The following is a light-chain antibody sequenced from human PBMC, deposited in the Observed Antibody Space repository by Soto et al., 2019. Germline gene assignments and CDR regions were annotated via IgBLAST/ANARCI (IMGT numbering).Light chain of an antibody. CDR2: DDS. CDR3: QVWDSSSDHSVV. Sequence: VLTQPPSVSVAPGQTARITCGGNNIGSKSVHGYQQKPGQAPVLVVDDDSDRPSGIPERFSGSNSGNTATLTISRVEAGDEADYYCQVWDSSSDHSVVFGGGTKVTVL. J-gene: IGLJ2*01. CDR1: NIGSKS. V-gene: IGLV3-21*02.